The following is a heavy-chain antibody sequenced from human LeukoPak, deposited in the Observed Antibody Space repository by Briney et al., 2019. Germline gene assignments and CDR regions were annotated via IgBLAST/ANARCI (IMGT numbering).Heavy chain of an antibody. V-gene: IGHV3-23*01. CDR3: ASRIAAAGTDY. J-gene: IGHJ4*02. D-gene: IGHD6-13*01. Sequence: GGSLRLSCAASGFIFSSYGMSWVRQAPGQGLEWVSAISGSVRSTYYSDSVKGRFTISKDTSKNTLYLQMNSLRAEDTAVYYCASRIAAAGTDYWGQGTLVTVSS. CDR1: GFIFSSYG. CDR2: ISGSVRST.